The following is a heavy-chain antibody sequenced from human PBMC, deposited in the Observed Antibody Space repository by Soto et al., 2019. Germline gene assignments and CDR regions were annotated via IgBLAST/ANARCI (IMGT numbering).Heavy chain of an antibody. J-gene: IGHJ4*02. Sequence: GGSLRLSCAASGFTFSSYAMSWVRQAPGKGLEWVSAISGSGSSTYYADSVKGRFTISRDNSKNTLYLQMNSLRAEDSAVYYFAKDAGLGIGGGCYFDYWGQGTLVTVSS. D-gene: IGHD7-27*01. CDR1: GFTFSSYA. CDR2: ISGSGSST. CDR3: AKDAGLGIGGGCYFDY. V-gene: IGHV3-23*01.